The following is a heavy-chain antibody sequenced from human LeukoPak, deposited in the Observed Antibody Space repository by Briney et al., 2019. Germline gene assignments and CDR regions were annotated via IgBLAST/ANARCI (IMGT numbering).Heavy chain of an antibody. D-gene: IGHD6-19*01. V-gene: IGHV3-21*01. Sequence: PGGSLSLSWAASGFTFISFSMNWVRQAPGGGRGWVSSISSSSSSYIYYADSVKGRFTVSRDNAKNTLYLQMNSLRPEDTALYYCATSSDWYPVSSDHWGQGTLVTVSS. CDR2: ISSSSSSYI. CDR3: ATSSDWYPVSSDH. CDR1: GFTFISFS. J-gene: IGHJ4*02.